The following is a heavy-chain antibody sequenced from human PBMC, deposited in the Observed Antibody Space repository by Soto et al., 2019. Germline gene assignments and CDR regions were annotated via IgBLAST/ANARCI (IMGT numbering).Heavy chain of an antibody. CDR2: ITDVGDPT. CDR1: GFTFGTYA. Sequence: GASLKISCAASGFTFGTYAMNWVRQAPGKGLEWVSTITDVGDPTYYADSVKGRFTISRDNSKNTLFLQMNSLRAEDTARYYCAKDRDIAYHLEGGFYYSGMDGWGQGTTVTASS. CDR3: AKDRDIAYHLEGGFYYSGMDG. V-gene: IGHV3-23*01. D-gene: IGHD5-12*01. J-gene: IGHJ6*02.